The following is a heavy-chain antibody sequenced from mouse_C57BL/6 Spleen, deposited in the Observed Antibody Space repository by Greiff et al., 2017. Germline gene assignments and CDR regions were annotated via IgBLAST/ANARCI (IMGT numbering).Heavy chain of an antibody. CDR1: GYTFTSYW. CDR2: IYPGSGDT. J-gene: IGHJ4*01. CDR3: ARSVYYYAKGY. Sequence: QVQLQQSGAELVKPGASVKMSCKASGYTFTSYWMNWVKQRPGQGLEWIGHIYPGSGDTNYNEKFKGKATLTEDKSSSTAYMQLSSLTSEDSAVYFCARSVYYYAKGYWGQGTSVTVSA. V-gene: IGHV1-82*01. D-gene: IGHD6-1*01.